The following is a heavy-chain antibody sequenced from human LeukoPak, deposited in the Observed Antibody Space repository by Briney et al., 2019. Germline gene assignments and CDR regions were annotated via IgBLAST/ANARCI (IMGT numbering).Heavy chain of an antibody. CDR2: INHSGST. CDR3: ARKRYSYGPNPDFDY. J-gene: IGHJ4*02. V-gene: IGHV4-34*01. D-gene: IGHD5-18*01. CDR1: GGSFSGYY. Sequence: SETLSLTCAVYGGSFSGYYRSWIRQPPGKGLEWIGEINHSGSTNYNPSLKSRVTISVDTSKNQFSLKLSSVTAADTAVYYCARKRYSYGPNPDFDYWGQGTLVTVSS.